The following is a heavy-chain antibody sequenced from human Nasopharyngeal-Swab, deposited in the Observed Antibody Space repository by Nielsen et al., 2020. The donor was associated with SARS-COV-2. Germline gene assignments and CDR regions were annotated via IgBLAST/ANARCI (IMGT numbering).Heavy chain of an antibody. J-gene: IGHJ4*02. CDR2: ISGSGGST. D-gene: IGHD3-3*01. V-gene: IGHV3-23*01. CDR3: AKDNSPFPVHYDFWSGPTYFDY. Sequence: GGSLRLSCAASGFTFGSYAMSWVRQAPGKGLEWVSAISGSGGSTYYADSVKGRFTISRDNSKNTLYLQMNSLRAEDTAVYYCAKDNSPFPVHYDFWSGPTYFDYWGQGTLVTVSS. CDR1: GFTFGSYA.